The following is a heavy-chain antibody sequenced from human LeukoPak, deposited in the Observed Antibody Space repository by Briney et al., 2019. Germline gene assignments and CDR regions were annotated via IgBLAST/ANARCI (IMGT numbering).Heavy chain of an antibody. D-gene: IGHD6-13*01. CDR2: INPNSGGT. CDR3: ARASISAAGPGLIDY. J-gene: IGHJ4*02. Sequence: ASVKLSCKASGSTFTGYYIHWVRQAPGQGLEWMGWINPNSGGTNYAQKFQGRVTMTRATSISTAYMELSRLRSDDTAVYYCARASISAAGPGLIDYWGQGTLVTVSS. V-gene: IGHV1-2*02. CDR1: GSTFTGYY.